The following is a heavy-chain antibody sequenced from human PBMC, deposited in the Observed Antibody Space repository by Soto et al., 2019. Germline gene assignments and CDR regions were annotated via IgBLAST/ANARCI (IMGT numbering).Heavy chain of an antibody. CDR1: GYTFTSYG. Sequence: ASVKVSCKASGYTFTSYGIHWVRQAPGQRLEWTGWINAGNGNTKYSEKFQGRVTITRDTSTSTAYMELRSLRSDDTAVYYCASTQLLWFGDAFDIWGQGTMVTVSS. CDR3: ASTQLLWFGDAFDI. D-gene: IGHD3-10*01. J-gene: IGHJ3*02. CDR2: INAGNGNT. V-gene: IGHV1-3*01.